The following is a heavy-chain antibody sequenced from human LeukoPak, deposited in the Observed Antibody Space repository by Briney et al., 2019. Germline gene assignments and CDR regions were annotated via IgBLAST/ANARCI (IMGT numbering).Heavy chain of an antibody. CDR3: VRGNDYGGPHY. V-gene: IGHV3-74*01. Sequence: GGSLRLSCAVSGFTFSSYWMHWVRQAPGKGLVWVSRIDRDGSRINCADSVKGRFSISRDNGKNTLFLQMNSLRAEDAAVYYCVRGNDYGGPHYWGQGTLVTVSS. J-gene: IGHJ4*02. CDR2: IDRDGSRI. CDR1: GFTFSSYW. D-gene: IGHD4-23*01.